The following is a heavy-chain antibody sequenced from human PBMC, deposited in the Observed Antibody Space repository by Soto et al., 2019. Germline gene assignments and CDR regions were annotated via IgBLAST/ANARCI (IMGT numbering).Heavy chain of an antibody. CDR2: ISWNSAII. CDR3: AKDKESGDHHYFDD. Sequence: GGSLRLSCAASGFTFDDYAMHWVRQAPGKGLEWVSSISWNSAIIFYADSVKGRFTISRDNAQNSLFLQMNSPRAEDTAFYYCAKDKESGDHHYFDDWGQGSLVTVSS. D-gene: IGHD3-10*01. CDR1: GFTFDDYA. J-gene: IGHJ4*02. V-gene: IGHV3-9*01.